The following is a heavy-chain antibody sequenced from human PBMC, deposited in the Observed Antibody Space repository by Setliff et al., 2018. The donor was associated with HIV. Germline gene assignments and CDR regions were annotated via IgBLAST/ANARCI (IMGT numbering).Heavy chain of an antibody. D-gene: IGHD2-15*01. Sequence: ASVKVSCKASGYTFTGYFMHWVRQAPGQGLEWMGWINPNTGGTSCAQKFQGRVTMTRDTSISTAYMELNWLRSGDTAVYYCARVWGCEGGSCSYYYYMDVWGKGTTVTVSS. CDR1: GYTFTGYF. CDR2: INPNTGGT. J-gene: IGHJ6*03. CDR3: ARVWGCEGGSCSYYYYMDV. V-gene: IGHV1-2*02.